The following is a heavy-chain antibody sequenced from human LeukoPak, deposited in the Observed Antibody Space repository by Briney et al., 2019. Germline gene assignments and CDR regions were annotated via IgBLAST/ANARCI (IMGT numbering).Heavy chain of an antibody. D-gene: IGHD3-10*01. J-gene: IGHJ5*02. V-gene: IGHV4-31*03. CDR2: IYYSGST. Sequence: PSQTLSLTCTVSGGSISGGGYYWSWIRQHPGKGLEWIGYIYYSGSTYYNPSLKSRVTISVDTSKNQFSLKLSSVTAADTAVYYCARAITMVRGVIKEAWFDPWGQGTLVTVSS. CDR3: ARAITMVRGVIKEAWFDP. CDR1: GGSISGGGYY.